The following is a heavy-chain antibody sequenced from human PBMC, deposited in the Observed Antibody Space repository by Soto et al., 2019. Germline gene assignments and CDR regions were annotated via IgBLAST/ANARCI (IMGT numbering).Heavy chain of an antibody. V-gene: IGHV3-7*04. CDR2: IKQDGSDK. Sequence: EVQLVASGGGLVQPGGSLRLSCAASGFSFNIYWMSWVRQAPGKGLEWVANIKQDGSDKYYVDSVKGRFTISRDNGKNSLYLQMNSLRVEDTAVYYCARGGRPDIWAQGTMVVVSS. D-gene: IGHD3-10*01. J-gene: IGHJ3*02. CDR3: ARGGRPDI. CDR1: GFSFNIYW.